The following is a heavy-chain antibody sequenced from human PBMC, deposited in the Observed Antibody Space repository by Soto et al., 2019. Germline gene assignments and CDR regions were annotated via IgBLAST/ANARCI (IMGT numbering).Heavy chain of an antibody. CDR1: GFTFSTYG. CDR3: AKDLQSYGDYDYYCYGMDV. J-gene: IGHJ6*02. CDR2: ISYAGTNK. Sequence: QVQLVESGGGEVQPGRSLTISCAASGFTFSTYGMHWVRQTPGKGLEWVAVISYAGTNKFYSDSVKGRCTIFRDNFKNTLSLQMNSLRADDTAVYSCAKDLQSYGDYDYYCYGMDVWGLGTRVTVSS. D-gene: IGHD4-17*01. V-gene: IGHV3-30*18.